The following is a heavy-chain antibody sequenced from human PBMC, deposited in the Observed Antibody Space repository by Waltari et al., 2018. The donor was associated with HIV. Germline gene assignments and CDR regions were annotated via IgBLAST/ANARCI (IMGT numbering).Heavy chain of an antibody. J-gene: IGHJ6*02. CDR1: GDSVSSKSAA. CDR2: TYYRSKWYH. D-gene: IGHD4-17*01. Sequence: QVQLQQSGPGLVKPSQTLSLTCSISGDSVSSKSAAWTWIRQSPSRGLEWLGRTYYRSKWYHDYAVSVRGRITINPDTSKNQFSLQLNSVSPEDTAVYYCVREGDEYGDLNYYYSYGLDVWGQGTTVTVSS. CDR3: VREGDEYGDLNYYYSYGLDV. V-gene: IGHV6-1*01.